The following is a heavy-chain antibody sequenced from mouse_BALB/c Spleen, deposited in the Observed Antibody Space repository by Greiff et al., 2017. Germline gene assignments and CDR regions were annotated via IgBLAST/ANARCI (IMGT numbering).Heavy chain of an antibody. CDR3: TRSRVYYAAMDY. D-gene: IGHD2-1*01. CDR1: GYTFTSYW. J-gene: IGHJ4*01. Sequence: EVQLQQSGTVLARPGASVKMSCKASGYTFTSYWMHWVKQRPGQGLEWIGAIYPGNSDTSYNQKFKGKAKLTAVTSTSTAYMELSSLTNEDSAVYYCTRSRVYYAAMDYWGQGTSVTVSS. CDR2: IYPGNSDT. V-gene: IGHV1-5*01.